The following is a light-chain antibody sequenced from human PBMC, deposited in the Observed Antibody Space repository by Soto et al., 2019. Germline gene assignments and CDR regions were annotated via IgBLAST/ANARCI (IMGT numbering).Light chain of an antibody. V-gene: IGLV2-14*01. CDR1: SHDVGAYDY. J-gene: IGLJ3*02. CDR3: SSYTSSSTLV. Sequence: QSALTQPASVSGSPGQSITISCTGTSHDVGAYDYVAWYQQHPGKAPKVIIYAVTNRPSGVSNRFSGSKSGNTASLTISGLQAEDEADYYCSSYTSSSTLVFGGGTKVTVL. CDR2: AVT.